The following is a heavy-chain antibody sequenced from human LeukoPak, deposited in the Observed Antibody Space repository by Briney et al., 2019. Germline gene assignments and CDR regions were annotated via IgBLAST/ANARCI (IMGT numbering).Heavy chain of an antibody. J-gene: IGHJ4*02. V-gene: IGHV4-39*01. CDR2: IYYSGST. CDR1: GGSISSSSYY. D-gene: IGHD4-17*01. Sequence: PSETLSLTCTVSGGSISSSSYYWGWIRQPPGKGLEWIGSIYYSGSTYYNPSLKSRVTMSVDRTKNKFSLKVNSVTAADTAVYYCASPLTIYGDFGYWGQGTLVTVSS. CDR3: ASPLTIYGDFGY.